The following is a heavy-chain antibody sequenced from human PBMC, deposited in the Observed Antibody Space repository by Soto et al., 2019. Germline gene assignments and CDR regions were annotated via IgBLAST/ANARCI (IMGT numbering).Heavy chain of an antibody. CDR2: ISGSGGST. CDR1: GFTFSSYA. Sequence: GGSLRLSCAASGFTFSSYAMSWVRQAPGKGLEWVSAISGSGGSTYYADSVKGRFTISRDNSKNTLYLQMNSLRAEDTAVYYCAKSAYYDFWSGYYGWAWFDPWGQGTLVTVSS. CDR3: AKSAYYDFWSGYYGWAWFDP. J-gene: IGHJ5*02. D-gene: IGHD3-3*01. V-gene: IGHV3-23*01.